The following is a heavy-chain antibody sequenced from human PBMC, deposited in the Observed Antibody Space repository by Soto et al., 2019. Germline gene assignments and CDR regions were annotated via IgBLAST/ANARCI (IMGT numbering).Heavy chain of an antibody. CDR2: ISYDGSNK. CDR1: GFTFSRYA. D-gene: IGHD4-17*01. V-gene: IGHV3-30-3*01. Sequence: GGSLRLSCAASGFTFSRYAMHWVRQAPGKGLEWVAIISYDGSNKYYADSVKGRFTISRDNSKNTLYLQMNSLRAEDTAVYYCAREEYGDIRFDYWGQGTLVTVSS. CDR3: AREEYGDIRFDY. J-gene: IGHJ4*02.